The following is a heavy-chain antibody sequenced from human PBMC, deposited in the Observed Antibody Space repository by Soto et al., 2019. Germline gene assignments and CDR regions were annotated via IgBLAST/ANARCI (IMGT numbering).Heavy chain of an antibody. D-gene: IGHD3-10*01. V-gene: IGHV1-18*01. J-gene: IGHJ4*02. CDR2: ISPYNGNT. Sequence: QVQLVQSGAEVKKPGASVKVSCKTSGYTFTTYGISWVRQAPGQGLEWMGWISPYNGNTKYAQKLQGRVTMTADTSTSTAYMDLRSLTSDDTAVYYCTRGWFGEVVYYFDYWGQGTLVTVS. CDR3: TRGWFGEVVYYFDY. CDR1: GYTFTTYG.